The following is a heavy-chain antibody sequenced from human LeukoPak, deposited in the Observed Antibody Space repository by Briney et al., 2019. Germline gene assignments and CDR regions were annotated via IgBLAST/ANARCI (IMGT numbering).Heavy chain of an antibody. V-gene: IGHV3-30*19. CDR3: ARDQVVIITDYYYYMDV. J-gene: IGHJ6*03. D-gene: IGHD3-3*01. Sequence: GGSLRLSCAASGFTFSSYGMHWVRQAPGKGLEWVAVISYDGSNKYYADSVKGRFTISRDNSKNTLYLQMNSLRAEDTAVYYCARDQVVIITDYYYYMDVWGKGTTVTVSS. CDR1: GFTFSSYG. CDR2: ISYDGSNK.